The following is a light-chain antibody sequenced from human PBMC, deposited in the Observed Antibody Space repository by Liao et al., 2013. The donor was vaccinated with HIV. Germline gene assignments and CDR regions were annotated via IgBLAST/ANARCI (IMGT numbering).Light chain of an antibody. CDR1: KLGDKD. CDR3: QTWDSSTPV. Sequence: SYELTQPPSVSVSPGQTASITCSGDKLGDKDASWYQQKPGQSPVVLIYQDTKRPSGIPERFTGSNSGDTATLTISGTQALDEADYYCQTWDSSTPVFGGGTKLTVL. CDR2: QDT. V-gene: IGLV3-1*01. J-gene: IGLJ3*02.